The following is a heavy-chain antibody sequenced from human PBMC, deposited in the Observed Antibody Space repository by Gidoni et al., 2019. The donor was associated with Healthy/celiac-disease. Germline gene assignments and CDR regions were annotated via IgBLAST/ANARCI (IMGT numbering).Heavy chain of an antibody. J-gene: IGHJ4*02. Sequence: QVQLVESGGGVVQPGRSLRLSCADSGVTFSSYGMNCVRQAPGKGLGWVAVISYDGSNKYYADSVKGRFTISRDNSKNTLYLQMNSLRAEDTAVYYCAKRGSGYYLYYFDYWGQGTLVTVSS. CDR2: ISYDGSNK. V-gene: IGHV3-30*18. D-gene: IGHD3-22*01. CDR1: GVTFSSYG. CDR3: AKRGSGYYLYYFDY.